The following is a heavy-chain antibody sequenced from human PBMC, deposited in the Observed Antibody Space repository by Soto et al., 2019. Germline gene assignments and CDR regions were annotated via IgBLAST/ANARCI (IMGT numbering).Heavy chain of an antibody. CDR1: GFTFSSYA. Sequence: GESLKISCAASGFTFSSYAMSWVRQAPGKGLEWVSAISGSGGSTYYADSVKGRFTISRDNSKNTLYLQMNSLRAEDTAVYYCAKDGGYCSGGSCYSISTPPNWFDPWGQGTLVTVSS. CDR2: ISGSGGST. J-gene: IGHJ5*02. V-gene: IGHV3-23*01. CDR3: AKDGGYCSGGSCYSISTPPNWFDP. D-gene: IGHD2-15*01.